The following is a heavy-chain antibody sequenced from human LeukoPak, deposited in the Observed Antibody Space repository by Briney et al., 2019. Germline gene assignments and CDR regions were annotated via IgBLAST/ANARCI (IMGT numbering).Heavy chain of an antibody. CDR2: FYYNGNT. CDR3: TRYGDRSNREFDY. J-gene: IGHJ4*02. V-gene: IGHV4-39*01. Sequence: PSETLSLTCTVSSGSISSFYLAWIRQPPGKGLEWIASFYYNGNTYYNPSLQSRISISVDTSRSQFSLNLNSVTAANTAVYYCTRYGDRSNREFDYWGQGTLVTVSS. D-gene: IGHD2-21*02. CDR1: SGSISSFY.